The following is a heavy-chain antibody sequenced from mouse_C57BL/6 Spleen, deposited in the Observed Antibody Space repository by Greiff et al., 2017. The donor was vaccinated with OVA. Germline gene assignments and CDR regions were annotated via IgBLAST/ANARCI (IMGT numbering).Heavy chain of an antibody. CDR1: GYSITSGYY. V-gene: IGHV3-6*01. CDR3: ARGGEFAY. J-gene: IGHJ3*01. Sequence: EVKLPESGPGLVQPSQSLSLTCSVTGYSITSGYYWNWIRQFPGTKLEWMGYISYDGSNNYNPSLKNRISITRDTSKNQFFLKLNSVTTEDTATYDCARGGEFAYWGQGTLVTVSA. CDR2: ISYDGSN.